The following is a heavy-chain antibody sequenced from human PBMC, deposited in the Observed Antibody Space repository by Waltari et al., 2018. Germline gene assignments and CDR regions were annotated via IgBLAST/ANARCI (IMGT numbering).Heavy chain of an antibody. CDR2: IKEDGSER. CDR3: ARGPY. D-gene: IGHD2-21*01. J-gene: IGHJ6*02. CDR1: GFTFSSSW. Sequence: EVRLVESGGGLVQPGGSLRLSCAASGFTFSSSWMSWVRQAPGKGLEWVASIKEDGSERYYVDSAKGRYTISRDNAKTSLFLQMNSLRVEDTAVYYCARGPYWGQGTTVTVSS. V-gene: IGHV3-7*04.